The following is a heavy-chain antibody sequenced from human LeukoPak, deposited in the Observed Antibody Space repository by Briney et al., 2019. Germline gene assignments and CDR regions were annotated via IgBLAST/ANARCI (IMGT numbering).Heavy chain of an antibody. J-gene: IGHJ4*02. V-gene: IGHV4-61*02. Sequence: SETLSLTCTVSGGSISGGSYYWSWIRQPAGKGLEWIGRIYTSGSTNYNPSLKSRVTISVDTSKNQFSLKLSSVTAADTAVYYCARYNTYGSGSPHSFSFDYWGQGTLVTVSS. D-gene: IGHD3-10*01. CDR1: GGSISGGSYY. CDR2: IYTSGST. CDR3: ARYNTYGSGSPHSFSFDY.